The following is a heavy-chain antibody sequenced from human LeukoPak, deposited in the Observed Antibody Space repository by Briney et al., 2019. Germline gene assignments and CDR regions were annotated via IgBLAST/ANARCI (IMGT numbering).Heavy chain of an antibody. V-gene: IGHV4-39*01. CDR3: ARVVKYSGSYYGDY. Sequence: KPSETLSLTCTVSGGSISSPTYYWAWIRQPPGQELEWIKTIHHSGSTYDNPSLKSRFTMSVDTSKNQFFLNLSSVTAADTAVYYCARVVKYSGSYYGDYWGQGALVIVSS. CDR1: GGSISSPTYY. D-gene: IGHD1-26*01. CDR2: IHHSGST. J-gene: IGHJ4*02.